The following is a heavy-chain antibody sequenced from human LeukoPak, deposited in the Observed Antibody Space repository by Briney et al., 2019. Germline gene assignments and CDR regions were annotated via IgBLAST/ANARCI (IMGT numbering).Heavy chain of an antibody. CDR3: ATKDQWKHGWYRPDY. V-gene: IGHV3-23*01. D-gene: IGHD6-19*01. Sequence: PGGSLRLSCSVSRFNLRHCAMTWLRQAPEKGLEWVSDGGTGGDTYYADSVKGRFTISRDNLKNMVYLQMNGLRAEDTAIYYCATKDQWKHGWYRPDYWGQGTLVTVSS. CDR1: RFNLRHCA. J-gene: IGHJ4*02. CDR2: GGTGGDT.